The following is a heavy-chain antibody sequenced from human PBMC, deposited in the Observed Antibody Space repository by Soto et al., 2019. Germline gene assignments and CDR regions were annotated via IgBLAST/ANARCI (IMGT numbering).Heavy chain of an antibody. Sequence: QVQLVQSGAEVKKPGASVKVSCKASGSTFTSYGISWVRQAPGQGLGWMGWISAYNGNTNYAQKLQGRVTMTTDTSTNTANMELRSLRSYDTAVYYGARDGYSSNFAYWGQGTLVTVSS. J-gene: IGHJ4*02. V-gene: IGHV1-18*01. D-gene: IGHD6-13*01. CDR2: ISAYNGNT. CDR1: GSTFTSYG. CDR3: ARDGYSSNFAY.